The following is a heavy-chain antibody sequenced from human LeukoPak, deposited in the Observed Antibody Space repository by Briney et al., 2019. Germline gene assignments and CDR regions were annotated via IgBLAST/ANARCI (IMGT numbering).Heavy chain of an antibody. CDR3: ARHGIAAAGDFDY. Sequence: ASVKVSCKASGYTFTSYDINWVRQATGQGLEWMGWMNPNSGNTGYAQKFQGRVTITRNTSISTAYMELSSLRSEDTAVYYCARHGIAAAGDFDYWGQGTLVTVSS. D-gene: IGHD6-13*01. CDR1: GYTFTSYD. V-gene: IGHV1-8*01. J-gene: IGHJ4*02. CDR2: MNPNSGNT.